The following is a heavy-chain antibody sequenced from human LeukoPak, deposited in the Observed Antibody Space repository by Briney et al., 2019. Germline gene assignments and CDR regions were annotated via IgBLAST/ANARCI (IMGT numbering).Heavy chain of an antibody. J-gene: IGHJ4*02. CDR2: ISSSSSYI. CDR3: ATDPTVATIRPYFDY. Sequence: KPGGSLRLSCAASGFTFSSYSMNWVRQAPGKGLEWVSSISSSSSYIYYADSVKGRFTISRDNAKNSLYLQMNSLRAEDTAVYYCATDPTVATIRPYFDYWGQGTLVTVSS. V-gene: IGHV3-21*01. D-gene: IGHD5-12*01. CDR1: GFTFSSYS.